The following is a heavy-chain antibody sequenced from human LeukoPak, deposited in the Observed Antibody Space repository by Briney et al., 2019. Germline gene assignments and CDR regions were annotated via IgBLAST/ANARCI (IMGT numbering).Heavy chain of an antibody. CDR1: GGSFSGYY. D-gene: IGHD3-22*01. V-gene: IGHV4-34*01. J-gene: IGHJ6*03. CDR3: ARHWYYDSSGNYKPGDYYYMDV. CDR2: INHSGST. Sequence: SETLSLTCAVYGGSFSGYYWSWIRQPPGKGLEWIGEINHSGSTNYNPSLKSRVTISVDTSKNQFSLKLSSVTAADTAVYYCARHWYYDSSGNYKPGDYYYMDVWGKGTTVTVSS.